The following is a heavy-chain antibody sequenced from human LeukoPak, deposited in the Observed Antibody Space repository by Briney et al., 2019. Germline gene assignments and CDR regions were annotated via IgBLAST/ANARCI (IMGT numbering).Heavy chain of an antibody. CDR3: ARSFRGGTMVRGVYFDY. CDR1: GYTFTGYY. Sequence: ASVKVSCKASGYTFTGYYMHWVRQAPGQRLEWMGWINAGNGNTKYSQKFQGRVTITRDTSASTAYMELSSLRSEDTAVYYCARSFRGGTMVRGVYFDYWGQGTLVTVSS. J-gene: IGHJ4*02. D-gene: IGHD3-10*01. V-gene: IGHV1-3*01. CDR2: INAGNGNT.